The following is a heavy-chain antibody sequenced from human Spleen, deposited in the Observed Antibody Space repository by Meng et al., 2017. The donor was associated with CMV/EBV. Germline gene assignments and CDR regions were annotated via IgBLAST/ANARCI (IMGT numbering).Heavy chain of an antibody. CDR1: GFPFSDYY. CDR3: ARDRWLNYYGSGNPDY. J-gene: IGHJ4*02. V-gene: IGHV3-11*04. D-gene: IGHD3-10*01. CDR2: ISSSGSTI. Sequence: SGFPFSDYYIRWIRQAPGKGLEWVSYISSSGSTIYYADSVKGRFTISRDNAKNSLYLQMNSLRAEDTAVYYCARDRWLNYYGSGNPDYWGQGTLVTVSS.